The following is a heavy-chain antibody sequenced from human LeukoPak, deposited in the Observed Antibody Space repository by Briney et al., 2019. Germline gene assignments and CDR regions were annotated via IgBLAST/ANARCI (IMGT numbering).Heavy chain of an antibody. Sequence: ASVKVSCKASGYTFTSYDINWVRQATGQGLEWMGWMNPNSGNTGYAQKFQGRVTITRDTSASTAYMELSSLRSEDTAVYYCASPRGIAGAFDIWGQGTMVTVSS. CDR3: ASPRGIAGAFDI. CDR2: MNPNSGNT. D-gene: IGHD6-13*01. CDR1: GYTFTSYD. J-gene: IGHJ3*02. V-gene: IGHV1-8*01.